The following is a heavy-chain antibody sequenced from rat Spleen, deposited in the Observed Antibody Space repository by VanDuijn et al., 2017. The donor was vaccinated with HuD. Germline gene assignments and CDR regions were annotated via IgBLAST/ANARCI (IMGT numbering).Heavy chain of an antibody. D-gene: IGHD1-4*01. CDR3: TSETTRIFDY. V-gene: IGHV2-32*01. CDR1: GFSLTSYH. J-gene: IGHJ2*01. CDR2: MWRNGDT. Sequence: QVQLKESGPGLVQPSHTLSLTCTVSGFSLTSYHVHLVRQPPGKGLEWMGVMWRNGDTSYNSDLKYRLSIRRYTSKNQVFLKMNSLQTDDTAIYYSTSETTRIFDYWGQGVMVTVSS.